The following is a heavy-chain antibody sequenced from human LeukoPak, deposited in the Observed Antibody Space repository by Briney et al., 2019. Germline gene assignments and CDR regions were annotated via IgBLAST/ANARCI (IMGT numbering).Heavy chain of an antibody. D-gene: IGHD1-26*01. CDR1: GFTFRNYW. CDR2: IKKDGSDK. V-gene: IGHV3-7*01. CDR3: IRDVGSRSIDH. Sequence: GGSLRLSCATSGFTFRNYWMSWVRQAPGKGLEYVANIKKDGSDKYYVDSAVKGRFTVSRDNAKNSLYLEMNSLRVEDTAVYYCIRDVGSRSIDHWGQGTQVTVSS. J-gene: IGHJ4*02.